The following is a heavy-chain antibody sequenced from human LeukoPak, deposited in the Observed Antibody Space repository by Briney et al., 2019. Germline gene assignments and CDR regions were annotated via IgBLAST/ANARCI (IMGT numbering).Heavy chain of an antibody. Sequence: GGSLRLSCAASGFTFSGSAMHWVRQASGKGLEWVGRIRSKANSYATAYAASVKGRFTFSRDDSKNTAYLQMNSLKTEDTAVYYCTSGYDILTGYFSFDYWGQGTLVTVSS. J-gene: IGHJ4*02. CDR2: IRSKANSYAT. CDR1: GFTFSGSA. CDR3: TSGYDILTGYFSFDY. D-gene: IGHD3-9*01. V-gene: IGHV3-73*01.